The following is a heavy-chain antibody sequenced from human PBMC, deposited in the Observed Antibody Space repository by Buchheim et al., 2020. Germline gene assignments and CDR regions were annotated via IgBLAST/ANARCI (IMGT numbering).Heavy chain of an antibody. CDR1: GYTFTSYG. Sequence: QVQLVQSGAEVKKPGASVKVSCKASGYTFTSYGISWVRQAPGQGLEWMGWISAYNGNTNYAQKLQGRVTMTTDTSTSKAYMELRSLRSDDTAVYYCARDQIKGIAAAKRGDLWFDPWGQGTL. J-gene: IGHJ5*02. CDR2: ISAYNGNT. CDR3: ARDQIKGIAAAKRGDLWFDP. D-gene: IGHD6-13*01. V-gene: IGHV1-18*01.